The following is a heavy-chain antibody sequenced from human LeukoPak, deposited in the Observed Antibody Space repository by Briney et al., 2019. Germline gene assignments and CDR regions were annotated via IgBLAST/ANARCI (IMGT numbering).Heavy chain of an antibody. CDR2: ISGDGRNT. CDR3: ARGGSPPEALGDTFDI. CDR1: RFTFSNYW. D-gene: IGHD1-26*01. J-gene: IGHJ3*02. Sequence: GGSLRLSCAASRFTFSNYWMHWVRQGPGKGLVWVSRISGDGRNTRNADSVKGRFFISRDNAKNTLYLQMNSLRAEDTAVYYCARGGSPPEALGDTFDIWGQGTMVTVSS. V-gene: IGHV3-74*01.